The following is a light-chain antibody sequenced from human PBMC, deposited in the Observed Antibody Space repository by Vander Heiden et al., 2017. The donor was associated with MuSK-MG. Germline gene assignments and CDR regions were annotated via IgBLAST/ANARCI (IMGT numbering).Light chain of an antibody. Sequence: EIVMTQSPATLSVSPGERATLSCRASQIVSTNLAWYQQKPGQAPRLLIYGASTRATGFPARFSGSGSGTEFTLTISSLQSEDFAVYYCQQDNNWPLTFGGGTNVEIK. CDR1: QIVSTN. J-gene: IGKJ4*01. V-gene: IGKV3-15*01. CDR3: QQDNNWPLT. CDR2: GAS.